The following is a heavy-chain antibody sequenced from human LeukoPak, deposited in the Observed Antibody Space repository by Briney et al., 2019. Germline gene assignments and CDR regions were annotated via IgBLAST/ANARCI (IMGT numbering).Heavy chain of an antibody. CDR3: ARLANSYTRRFSNFDY. V-gene: IGHV4-38-2*02. J-gene: IGHJ4*02. CDR1: GYSISSGYY. CDR2: IYQSGST. Sequence: WETLSLTCTVSGYSISSGYYWGWIRQPPGKGLVWMESIYQSGSTYYNPSLKSRVTISVDTSKNQFSLKLRSVTAADAAVYYCARLANSYTRRFSNFDYWGRGTLVTVSS. D-gene: IGHD6-13*01.